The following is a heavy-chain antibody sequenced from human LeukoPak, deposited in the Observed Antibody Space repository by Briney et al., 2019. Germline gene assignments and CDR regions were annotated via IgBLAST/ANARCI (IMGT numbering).Heavy chain of an antibody. CDR1: GYTFTGYY. Sequence: ASVKVSCKASGYTFTGYYMHWVRQAPGQGLEWMGWINPNSGGTNYAQKFQGWVTMTRDTSISTAYMELSRLRSDDTAVYYCARGSSSSCYGMDVWGQGTTVTVSS. V-gene: IGHV1-2*04. J-gene: IGHJ6*02. CDR3: ARGSSSSCYGMDV. CDR2: INPNSGGT. D-gene: IGHD6-6*01.